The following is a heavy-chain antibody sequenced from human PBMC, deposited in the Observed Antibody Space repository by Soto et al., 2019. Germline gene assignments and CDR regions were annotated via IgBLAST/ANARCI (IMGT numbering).Heavy chain of an antibody. Sequence: EVQLVESGGGLVKPGGSLRLSCAASGFTFSSYSMNWVRQAPGKGLEWVSSISSSSSYIYYADSMKGRFTISRDNAKNSLYLQMNSLRAEDTAVYYCARNRKLGTTGTREDYWGQGTLVTVSS. CDR3: ARNRKLGTTGTREDY. V-gene: IGHV3-21*01. CDR2: ISSSSSYI. CDR1: GFTFSSYS. J-gene: IGHJ4*02. D-gene: IGHD1-1*01.